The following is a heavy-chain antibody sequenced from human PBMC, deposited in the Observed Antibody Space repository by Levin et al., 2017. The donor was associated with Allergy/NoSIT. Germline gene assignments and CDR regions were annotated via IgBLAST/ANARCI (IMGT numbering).Heavy chain of an antibody. Sequence: SETLSLTCAVSGGSISTDNWRSWIRQPPGKGLEWIGEIYRSGDTNHNPSLRSRVTMSGDKSKNHFSLKLSSVTAADTAVYYCATVEGLFCSGVSCSYSFHYWGQGALVTVSS. J-gene: IGHJ4*02. D-gene: IGHD3-9*01. CDR1: GGSISTDNW. V-gene: IGHV4-4*02. CDR3: ATVEGLFCSGVSCSYSFHY. CDR2: IYRSGDT.